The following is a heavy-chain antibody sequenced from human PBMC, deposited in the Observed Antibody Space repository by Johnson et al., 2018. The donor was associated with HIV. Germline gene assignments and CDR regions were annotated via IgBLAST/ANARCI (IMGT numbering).Heavy chain of an antibody. J-gene: IGHJ3*02. Sequence: VQLVESGGDLIQPGGSLRLSCAASGFTFSSYDMHWVRQATGKGLEWVSGIGTAGDTYFPDSVKGRFTVSRDNSKNTLYLQMNSLRDEDTAVYYCAMERMGGFDIWGQGTMVTVSS. CDR1: GFTFSSYD. CDR2: IGTAGDT. CDR3: AMERMGGFDI. V-gene: IGHV3-13*01. D-gene: IGHD1-26*01.